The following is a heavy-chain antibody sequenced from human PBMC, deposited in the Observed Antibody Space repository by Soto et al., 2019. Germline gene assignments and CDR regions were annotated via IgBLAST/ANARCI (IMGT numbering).Heavy chain of an antibody. V-gene: IGHV4-59*08. J-gene: IGHJ4*02. CDR3: ASSYYDILTGYSTYYFDY. Sequence: PSETLSLTCTVSGGSISSYYWSWIRQPPGKGLEWIGYIYYSGSTNYNPSLKSRVTISVDTSKNQFSLKLSSVTAADTAVYYCASSYYDILTGYSTYYFDYWGQGTLVTVYS. CDR1: GGSISSYY. D-gene: IGHD3-9*01. CDR2: IYYSGST.